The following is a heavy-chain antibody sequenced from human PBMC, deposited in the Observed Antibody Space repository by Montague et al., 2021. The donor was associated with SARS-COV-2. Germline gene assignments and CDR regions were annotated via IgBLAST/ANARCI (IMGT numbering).Heavy chain of an antibody. D-gene: IGHD1-20*01. Sequence: SETRSLTCAVSGGSLSGYYWSWIRQPPGKGLEWIGEINHSGSTNYNPSLKSRVTISLDTSKNQFSLKLSSVTAVDTAVYYCARGRRRYNWRDETSYYYGMDVWGQGTTVTVSS. CDR2: INHSGST. J-gene: IGHJ6*02. CDR1: GGSLSGYY. CDR3: ARGRRRYNWRDETSYYYGMDV. V-gene: IGHV4-34*01.